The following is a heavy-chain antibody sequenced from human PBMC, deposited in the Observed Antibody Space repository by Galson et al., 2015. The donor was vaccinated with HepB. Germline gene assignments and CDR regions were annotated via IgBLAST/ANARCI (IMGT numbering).Heavy chain of an antibody. V-gene: IGHV1-18*01. Sequence: SVKVSCKASGYTFTNFGLGWVRQAPGQGLEWMAWISAYNGNANYAQKFQGRVSMTTDTSTTTAYMELRSLTSDDTAVYYCATARYSTSPPDNWGQGTLVTVSS. D-gene: IGHD6-6*01. CDR3: ATARYSTSPPDN. CDR1: GYTFTNFG. J-gene: IGHJ4*02. CDR2: ISAYNGNA.